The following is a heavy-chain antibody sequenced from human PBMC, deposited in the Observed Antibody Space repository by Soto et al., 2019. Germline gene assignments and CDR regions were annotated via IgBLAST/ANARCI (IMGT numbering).Heavy chain of an antibody. CDR1: GFTFSSYS. CDR2: ISSSSSYI. CDR3: ARDPTSTGIFDY. Sequence: EGSLRLSCAASGFTFSSYSMNWVRQAPGKGLEWVSSISSSSSYIYYADSVKGRFTISRDNAKNSLYLQMNSLRAEDTAVYYCARDPTSTGIFDYWGQGTLVTVSS. J-gene: IGHJ4*02. V-gene: IGHV3-21*01. D-gene: IGHD6-13*01.